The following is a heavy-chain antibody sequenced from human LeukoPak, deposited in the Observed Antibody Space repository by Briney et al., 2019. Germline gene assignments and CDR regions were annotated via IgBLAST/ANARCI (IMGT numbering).Heavy chain of an antibody. D-gene: IGHD3-10*01. J-gene: IGHJ4*02. CDR3: ARGWFGESYYFDY. V-gene: IGHV4-61*01. CDR1: SYSVSSDHY. CDR2: IYYSGST. Sequence: SETLSLTCTVSSYSVSSDHYWGWIRQPPGKGLEWIGYIYYSGSTNYNPSLKSRVTISVDTSKNQFSLKLSSVTAADTAVYYCARGWFGESYYFDYWGQGTLVTVSS.